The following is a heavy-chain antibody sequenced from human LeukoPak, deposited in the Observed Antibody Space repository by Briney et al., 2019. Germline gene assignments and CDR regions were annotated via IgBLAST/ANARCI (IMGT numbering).Heavy chain of an antibody. Sequence: PGGSLRLSCAASGFTFSDYYMSWIRQAPGKGLEWVSYISSSSSYTNYADSVKGRFTISRDNAKNSLYLQMSSLRAEDTAVYYCARGFNWNYGRFDFWGQGTLVTVSS. CDR1: GFTFSDYY. CDR3: ARGFNWNYGRFDF. D-gene: IGHD1-7*01. J-gene: IGHJ4*02. V-gene: IGHV3-11*05. CDR2: ISSSSSYT.